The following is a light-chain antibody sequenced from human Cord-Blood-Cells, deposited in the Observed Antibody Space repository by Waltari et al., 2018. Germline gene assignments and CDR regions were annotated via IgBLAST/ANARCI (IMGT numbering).Light chain of an antibody. CDR3: QQYNSYSWT. V-gene: IGKV1-5*01. Sequence: DIQMTQSPSTLSASVGDRVTITCRASQSISSWLAWYQQKQRKAPKLLIYDASNLESGVPSRFSGSGSGTEFTLTISSLQPDDFATYYCQQYNSYSWTFGQGTKVEIK. J-gene: IGKJ1*01. CDR2: DAS. CDR1: QSISSW.